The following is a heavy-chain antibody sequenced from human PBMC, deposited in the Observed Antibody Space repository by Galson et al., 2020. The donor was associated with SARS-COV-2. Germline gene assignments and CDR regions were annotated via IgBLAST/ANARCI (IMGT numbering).Heavy chain of an antibody. D-gene: IGHD3-3*01. V-gene: IGHV1-2*02. J-gene: IGHJ6*02. CDR2: INPDTGGT. CDR1: GYSFTGYY. CDR3: AKNYDFWSGYHTDYYYAMDV. Sequence: ASVKVSCKASGYSFTGYYIHWVRQAPGQGLEWMGWINPDTGGTTYAQSFQGRVTMTRDTSISTAYLELSSLRSDDTAVYHCAKNYDFWSGYHTDYYYAMDVWGQGTTVNVFS.